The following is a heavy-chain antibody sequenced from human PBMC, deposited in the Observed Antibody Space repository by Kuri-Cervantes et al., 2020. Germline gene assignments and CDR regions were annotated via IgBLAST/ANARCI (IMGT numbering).Heavy chain of an antibody. CDR3: ARGGDAFDI. CDR2: IIPIFGTA. V-gene: IGHV1-69*05. CDR1: DYTFTSYG. D-gene: IGHD3-16*01. J-gene: IGHJ3*02. Sequence: SVKVSCKASDYTFTSYGISWVRQAPGQGLEWMGGIIPIFGTANYAQKFQGRVTITTDESTSTAYMELSSLRSEDTAVYHCARGGDAFDIWGQGTMVTVSS.